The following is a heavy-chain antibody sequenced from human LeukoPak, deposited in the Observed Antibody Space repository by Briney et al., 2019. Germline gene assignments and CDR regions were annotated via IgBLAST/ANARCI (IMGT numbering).Heavy chain of an antibody. J-gene: IGHJ4*02. Sequence: SETLSLTCTVSGYSISSGYYWGWIRQPPGKGLEWIGSIYHSGSTYYNPSLKSRVTISVDTSKNQFSLKLSSVTAADTAVYYCARGGYDFRLDYWGQGTLVTVSS. CDR1: GYSISSGYY. D-gene: IGHD5-12*01. CDR2: IYHSGST. V-gene: IGHV4-38-2*02. CDR3: ARGGYDFRLDY.